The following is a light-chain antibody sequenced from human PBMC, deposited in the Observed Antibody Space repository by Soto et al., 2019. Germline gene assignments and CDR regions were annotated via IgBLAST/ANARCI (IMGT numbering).Light chain of an antibody. J-gene: IGKJ5*01. CDR1: QSVSSSY. V-gene: IGKV3D-20*02. CDR2: DAS. CDR3: QQRSNWPFT. Sequence: EIVLTQSPGTLSLSPGERATLSCRASQSVSSSYLAWHQQKPGQAPRLLIYDASSRATGIPARFSGSGSGTDFTLTINNLEPEDFAVYYCQQRSNWPFTFGQGTRLEIK.